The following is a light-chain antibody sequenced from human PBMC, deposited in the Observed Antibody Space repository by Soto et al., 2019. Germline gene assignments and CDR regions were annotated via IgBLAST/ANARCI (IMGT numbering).Light chain of an antibody. Sequence: EIVLTQSPGTLSLSPGEKATLSCRASQSVSSSYLAWYQQKPGQAPSLLIYGAFTRATGIPARFSGSGSGTEFTLTISRLEPEDFAVYYCQQFSSYPLTFGGGTKVDI. CDR3: QQFSSYPLT. CDR2: GAF. J-gene: IGKJ4*01. CDR1: QSVSSSY. V-gene: IGKV3-20*01.